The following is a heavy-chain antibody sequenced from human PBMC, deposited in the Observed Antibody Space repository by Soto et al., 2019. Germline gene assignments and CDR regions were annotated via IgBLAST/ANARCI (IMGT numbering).Heavy chain of an antibody. D-gene: IGHD6-6*01. CDR1: GVSVSSGSHY. CDR3: ARDPLRYSSSHFFDQ. CDR2: IYYSGST. V-gene: IGHV4-61*01. J-gene: IGHJ4*02. Sequence: SETLSLTCSVSGVSVSSGSHYWSWIRQSPGKGLEWIGFIYYSGSTNYNPSLKSRVTISVDTSKNQFSLKVTSVTAADTAVYFCARDPLRYSSSHFFDQWGQGPLVTVSS.